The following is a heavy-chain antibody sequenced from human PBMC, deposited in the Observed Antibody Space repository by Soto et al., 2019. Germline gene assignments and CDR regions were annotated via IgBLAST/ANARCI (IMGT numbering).Heavy chain of an antibody. D-gene: IGHD5-12*01. V-gene: IGHV1-69*01. CDR1: GGTFSSYA. Sequence: QVQLVQSGAEVKKPGSSVKVSCKASGGTFSSYAISWVRQAPGQGLEWMGGIIPIFGTANYAQKFQGRVTITTDESTSTAYMELSSLRSEDTAVYYCATTGDGYGNSAKADYWGQGTLVTVSS. J-gene: IGHJ4*02. CDR3: ATTGDGYGNSAKADY. CDR2: IIPIFGTA.